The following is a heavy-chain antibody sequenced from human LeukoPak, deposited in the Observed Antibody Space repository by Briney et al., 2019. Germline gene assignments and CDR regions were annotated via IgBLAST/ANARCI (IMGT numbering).Heavy chain of an antibody. V-gene: IGHV4-34*01. CDR3: ARGGEAAGDY. CDR2: INHSGST. J-gene: IGHJ4*02. D-gene: IGHD6-13*01. CDR1: GGSFSGYY. Sequence: SETLSLTCAVYGGSFSGYYWSWIRQPPGKGLEWIGEINHSGSTNYNPSLKSRVTISVDASKNQFSLKLSSVTAADTAVYYCARGGEAAGDYWGQGTLVTVSS.